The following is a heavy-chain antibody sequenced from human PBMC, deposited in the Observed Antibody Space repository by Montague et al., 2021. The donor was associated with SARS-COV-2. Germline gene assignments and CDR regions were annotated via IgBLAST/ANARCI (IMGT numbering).Heavy chain of an antibody. CDR3: ARGTYSGVDSDGYYYYYGMGV. D-gene: IGHD1-26*01. Sequence: SETLSLTCTVAGHSIGSYYWSWIRQHPGKGLEWIRYFYYSGSTNYNPSFKSRLSISGDTSKNQFSLEVTSVTAADTAVYYCARGTYSGVDSDGYYYYYGMGVWGQGTTVSVSS. CDR1: GHSIGSYY. CDR2: FYYSGST. J-gene: IGHJ6*02. V-gene: IGHV4-59*01.